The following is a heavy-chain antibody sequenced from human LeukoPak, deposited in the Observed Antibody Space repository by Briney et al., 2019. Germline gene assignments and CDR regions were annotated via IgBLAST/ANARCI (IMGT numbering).Heavy chain of an antibody. CDR3: AKVMTGGYYDSSGYYSAFDY. Sequence: GGSLRLSCAASGFTFDDYAMHWVRQAPGKGLEWVSLISGDGGSTYYADSMKGRFTISRDNSKNSLYLQMNSLRTEDTALYYCAKVMTGGYYDSSGYYSAFDYWGQGTLVTVSS. J-gene: IGHJ4*02. CDR1: GFTFDDYA. D-gene: IGHD3-22*01. CDR2: ISGDGGST. V-gene: IGHV3-43*02.